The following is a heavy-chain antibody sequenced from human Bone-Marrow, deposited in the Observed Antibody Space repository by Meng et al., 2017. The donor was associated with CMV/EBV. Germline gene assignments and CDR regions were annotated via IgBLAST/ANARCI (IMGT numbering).Heavy chain of an antibody. CDR1: GYTFTSYY. J-gene: IGHJ6*02. V-gene: IGHV1-46*01. Sequence: ASVKVSCKASGYTFTSYYMHWVRQAPGQGLEWMGIINPSGGSTSYAQKFQGRVTMTRDTSTSTVYMELSSLRSEDTAVYYCARDHQAGTYYYYGMDVWGQGTTVTVSS. CDR2: INPSGGST. CDR3: ARDHQAGTYYYYGMDV.